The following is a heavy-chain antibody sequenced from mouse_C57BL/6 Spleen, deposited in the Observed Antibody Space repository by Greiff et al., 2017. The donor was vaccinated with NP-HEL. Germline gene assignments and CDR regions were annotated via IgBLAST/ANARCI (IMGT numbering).Heavy chain of an antibody. CDR2: ISNGGGST. CDR1: GFTFSDYY. CDR3: ARLLNGAYYFDY. Sequence: EVQLQESGGGLVQPGGSLKLSCAASGFTFSDYYMYWVRQTPEKRLEWVAYISNGGGSTYYPDTVKGRFTISRDNAKNTLYLQMSRLKSEDTAMYYCARLLNGAYYFDYWGQGTTLTVSS. V-gene: IGHV5-12*01. D-gene: IGHD1-1*02. J-gene: IGHJ2*01.